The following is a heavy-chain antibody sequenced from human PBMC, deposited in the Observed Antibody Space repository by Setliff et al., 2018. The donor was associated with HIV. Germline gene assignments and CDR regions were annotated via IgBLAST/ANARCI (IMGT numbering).Heavy chain of an antibody. Sequence: PGGSLRLSCAASGFPFSNAWMNWVRQAPGKGLEWVSSITSNTDYISYADSVKGRFTISRDNTKNSLYLQMNSLRAEDTAVYYCARAVVPAADFDYWGQGTLVTVSS. CDR1: GFPFSNAW. D-gene: IGHD2-2*01. J-gene: IGHJ4*02. CDR2: ITSNTDYI. V-gene: IGHV3-21*01. CDR3: ARAVVPAADFDY.